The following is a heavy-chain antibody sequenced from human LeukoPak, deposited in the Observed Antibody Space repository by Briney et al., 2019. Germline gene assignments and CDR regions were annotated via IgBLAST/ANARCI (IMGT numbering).Heavy chain of an antibody. V-gene: IGHV4-38-2*02. J-gene: IGHJ4*02. CDR2: LYHTGRT. D-gene: IGHD6-19*01. Sequence: PSETLSLTCCVSGSPISSGHYWGWIRQPPGKGLEWIGSLYHTGRTSYNPSLKSRVTLAVDTSEKPFSLTMTSLTAADTAVYYCVRGHRLVSPSPSFDYWGPGALVSVSS. CDR1: GSPISSGHY. CDR3: VRGHRLVSPSPSFDY.